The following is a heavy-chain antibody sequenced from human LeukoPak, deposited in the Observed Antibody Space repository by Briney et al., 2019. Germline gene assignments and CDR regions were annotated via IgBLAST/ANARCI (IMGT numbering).Heavy chain of an antibody. D-gene: IGHD1/OR15-1a*01. J-gene: IGHJ3*02. Sequence: GGSLRLSCGASGFSFSIYGMHWILRAPGKGLEGVAFIWYDGSNKYHGLSVQGLFTLPRENYKNTLYLQMHSLGVEDRAVYYCARGLRNNDAAFDIWGHGTMVTVSS. CDR3: ARGLRNNDAAFDI. CDR1: GFSFSIYG. V-gene: IGHV3-33*01. CDR2: IWYDGSNK.